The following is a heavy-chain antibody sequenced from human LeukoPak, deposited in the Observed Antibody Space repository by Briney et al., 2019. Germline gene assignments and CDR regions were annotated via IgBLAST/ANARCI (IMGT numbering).Heavy chain of an antibody. CDR2: ISSGGGAT. CDR1: GFTFSSYA. CDR3: AKALLVGAKVYDY. D-gene: IGHD1-26*01. V-gene: IGHV3-23*01. Sequence: GGSLSLSCAASGFTFSSYAMTWVRQAPGKGLEWVSAISSGGGATYYADSVKRRFTISRDNSKMTLFLQMNGLRAEDTAVYYCAKALLVGAKVYDYLGQGTLVTVSS. J-gene: IGHJ4*02.